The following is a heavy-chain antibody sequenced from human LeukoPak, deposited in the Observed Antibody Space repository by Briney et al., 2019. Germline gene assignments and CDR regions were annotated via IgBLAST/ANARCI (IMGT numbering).Heavy chain of an antibody. V-gene: IGHV1-24*01. D-gene: IGHD6-19*01. CDR1: GYTLTELS. CDR2: FDPEDGET. J-gene: IGHJ5*02. Sequence: ASVEVSCKVSGYTLTELSMHWVRQAPGKGLEWMGGFDPEDGETIYAQKFQGRVTMTEDTSTDTAYMELSSLRSEDTAVYYCAVLGYSSGWSPFDPWGQGTLVTVSS. CDR3: AVLGYSSGWSPFDP.